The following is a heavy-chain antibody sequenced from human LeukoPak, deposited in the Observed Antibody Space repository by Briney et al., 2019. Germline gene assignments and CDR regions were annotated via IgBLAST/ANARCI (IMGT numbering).Heavy chain of an antibody. CDR3: TSYSSTSFDP. J-gene: IGHJ5*02. D-gene: IGHD2-2*01. V-gene: IGHV3-49*04. CDR1: GFTLGDYA. CDR2: IRSKAYGGTT. Sequence: PGRSLRLSCTASGFTLGDYAMYWVRQAPGKGLEWVGFIRSKAYGGTTQYAASVKGRFTISRDDSKSIAYLQMNSLKTEDTAVYYCTSYSSTSFDPWGQGTLVTVSS.